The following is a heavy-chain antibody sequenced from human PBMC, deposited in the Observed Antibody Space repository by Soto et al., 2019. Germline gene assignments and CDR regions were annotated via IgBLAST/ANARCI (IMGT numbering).Heavy chain of an antibody. J-gene: IGHJ3*02. Sequence: QLVPSGAEVKKPGASVMVSCKASGYTFTSYAMHWVRQAPGQRLEWMGWINAANGDTIYSQEFQGRVSITRDTSASTVYMELSGLRSEDTAAYYCARYAVDAFDIWGQGTMVTVSS. V-gene: IGHV1-3*01. CDR1: GYTFTSYA. D-gene: IGHD2-2*01. CDR3: ARYAVDAFDI. CDR2: INAANGDT.